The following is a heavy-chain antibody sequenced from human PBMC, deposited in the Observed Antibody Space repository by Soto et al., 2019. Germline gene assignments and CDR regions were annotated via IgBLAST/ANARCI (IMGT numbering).Heavy chain of an antibody. V-gene: IGHV3-33*01. Sequence: QVQLVESGGGVVQPGRSLRLSCAASGFTFSSYGMHWVRQAPGKGLEWVAVIWYDGSNKYYADSVKGRFTISRDNSKNTLYLQMNSLRAEDTALYYCARGESPGIAVIIPFDYWGQGTLVTVSS. CDR1: GFTFSSYG. D-gene: IGHD6-19*01. CDR3: ARGESPGIAVIIPFDY. J-gene: IGHJ4*02. CDR2: IWYDGSNK.